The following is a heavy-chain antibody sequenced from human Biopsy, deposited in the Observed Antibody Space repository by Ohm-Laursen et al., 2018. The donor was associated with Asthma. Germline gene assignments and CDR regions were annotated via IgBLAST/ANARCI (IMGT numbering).Heavy chain of an antibody. CDR1: GYTFNSAG. CDR3: ARAVDYSHYYGIDV. D-gene: IGHD3-10*01. J-gene: IGHJ6*02. Sequence: ASVKVSCKTSGYTFNSAGITWVRQAPGQGLEWMGWIGVYNGNTRVAQKLQDRVTMITDASTSTAYMELRSLRSDDTAVYFCARAVDYSHYYGIDVWGQGTTVTVS. V-gene: IGHV1-18*01. CDR2: IGVYNGNT.